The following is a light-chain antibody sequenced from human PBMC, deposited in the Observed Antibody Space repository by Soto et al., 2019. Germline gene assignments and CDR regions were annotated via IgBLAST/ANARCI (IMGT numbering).Light chain of an antibody. V-gene: IGLV1-47*02. CDR1: SSNIGSNY. CDR3: AAWDDSLSGV. Sequence: QAVVTQPPSASGTPGQRVTISCSGSSSNIGSNYVYWYQQLPGTAPKLLIYSNNQRPSGVPDRFSGSKSGTSASLAISGLRSEDEADYYCAAWDDSLSGVFGGGTQLTVL. J-gene: IGLJ3*02. CDR2: SNN.